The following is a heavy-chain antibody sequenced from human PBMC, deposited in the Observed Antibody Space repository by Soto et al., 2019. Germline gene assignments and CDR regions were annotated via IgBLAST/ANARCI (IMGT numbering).Heavy chain of an antibody. D-gene: IGHD2-15*01. CDR2: ISGSGGST. Sequence: EVQLLESGGGLVQPGGSLRLSGAASGFTFSSYAMSWVRQAPGKGLEWVSAISGSGGSTYYADSVKGRFSISRDNSKNTLYLQMNSLRAEDTALYYCAKDPDIVVVVPPTRWFDPWGQGTLVTVSS. J-gene: IGHJ5*02. CDR3: AKDPDIVVVVPPTRWFDP. CDR1: GFTFSSYA. V-gene: IGHV3-23*01.